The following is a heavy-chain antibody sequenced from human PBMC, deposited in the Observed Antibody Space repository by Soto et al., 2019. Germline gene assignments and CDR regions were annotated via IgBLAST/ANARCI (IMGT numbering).Heavy chain of an antibody. D-gene: IGHD4-4*01. Sequence: GESPKISLKGSGSSFITYLIGVVRQFPGDGLECMAIINPGKSETRYSPAFQGQVTISADKSITTTYLPWSSLRASDTAMYYCATPDSNYVASWGQGALVTVSS. CDR2: INPGKSET. CDR3: ATPDSNYVAS. CDR1: GSSFITYL. J-gene: IGHJ4*02. V-gene: IGHV5-51*01.